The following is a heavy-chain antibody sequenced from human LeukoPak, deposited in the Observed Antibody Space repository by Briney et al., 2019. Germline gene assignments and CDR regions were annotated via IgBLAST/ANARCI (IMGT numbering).Heavy chain of an antibody. J-gene: IGHJ5*02. CDR3: ARVRSIAARRGSNWFDP. V-gene: IGHV1-8*03. CDR2: MNPNSGNT. D-gene: IGHD6-6*01. Sequence: ASVKVSCKASGYTFTGYYMHWVRQATGQGLEWMGWMNPNSGNTGYAQKFQGRVTITRNTSISTAYMELSSLRSEDTAVYYCARVRSIAARRGSNWFDPWGQGTLVTVSS. CDR1: GYTFTGYY.